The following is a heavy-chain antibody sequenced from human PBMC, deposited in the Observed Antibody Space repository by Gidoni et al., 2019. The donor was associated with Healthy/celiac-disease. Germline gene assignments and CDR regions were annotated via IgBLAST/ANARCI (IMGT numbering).Heavy chain of an antibody. J-gene: IGHJ6*02. D-gene: IGHD6-13*01. CDR2: IKQDGSVQ. Sequence: LESVANIKQDGSVQYYVDSVKARFTISRDNAKDSLYLQMNSLRAEDTAVYYCARCGQQLGADYYYYGMDVWGQGTTVTVSS. V-gene: IGHV3-7*03. CDR3: ARCGQQLGADYYYYGMDV.